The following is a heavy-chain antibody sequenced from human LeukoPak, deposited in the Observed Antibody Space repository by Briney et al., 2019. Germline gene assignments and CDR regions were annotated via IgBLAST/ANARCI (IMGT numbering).Heavy chain of an antibody. CDR3: AKDLHVSHYSSSSRGFDY. CDR2: ISGSGTST. Sequence: GGSLRLSCAASGFTFSNYAMNWVRQAPGKGLEWGSVISGSGTSTDYADSVKGRFTISRDTSKNTLYLQMNSLRAEDTALYYCAKDLHVSHYSSSSRGFDYWGPRTLVTVSS. J-gene: IGHJ4*02. CDR1: GFTFSNYA. D-gene: IGHD6-6*01. V-gene: IGHV3-23*01.